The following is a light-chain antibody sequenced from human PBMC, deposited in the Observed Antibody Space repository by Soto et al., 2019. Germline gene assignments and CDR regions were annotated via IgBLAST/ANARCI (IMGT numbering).Light chain of an antibody. V-gene: IGKV3-11*01. CDR2: NTS. Sequence: EIVLTQSPATLSLSPGERATLSCRASQSLSRHLAWYQQIPGQAPRHLIYNTSNRATGIPARFSGSGSGTDFTLTISSLEPEDFAVYYCQQRGDWPPTFGGGTKVEIK. J-gene: IGKJ4*01. CDR1: QSLSRH. CDR3: QQRGDWPPT.